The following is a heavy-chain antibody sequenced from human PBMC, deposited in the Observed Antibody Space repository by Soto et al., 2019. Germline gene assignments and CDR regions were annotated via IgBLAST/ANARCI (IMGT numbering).Heavy chain of an antibody. V-gene: IGHV1-69*08. Sequence: QVQLVQSGAEVKKPGSSVKVSCKASGGTFISYSISWVRQAPGQGPEWMGRIIPIVGTAKYAQMLQGRVTTNADKPTRPADIELSSQRSEDTAAYYCARDAPVYSGNYGRVFGYWGQGTLVTVSS. D-gene: IGHD1-26*01. CDR1: GGTFISYS. CDR2: IIPIVGTA. J-gene: IGHJ4*02. CDR3: ARDAPVYSGNYGRVFGY.